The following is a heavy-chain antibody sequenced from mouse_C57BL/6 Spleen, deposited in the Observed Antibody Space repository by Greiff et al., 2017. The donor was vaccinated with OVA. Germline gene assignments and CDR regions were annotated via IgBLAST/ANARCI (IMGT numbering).Heavy chain of an antibody. J-gene: IGHJ3*01. CDR1: GYTFTDYE. CDR3: TREEYYNYDEVYAY. V-gene: IGHV1-15*01. D-gene: IGHD2-12*01. CDR2: IDPETGGP. Sequence: QVQLQQSGAELVRPGASVTLSCKASGYTFTDYEMHWVKQTPVHGLEWIGAIDPETGGPAYNQKFKGKATLTADKSSSTAYMELRSLPSEDSAVYYCTREEYYNYDEVYAYWGQGTLVTVSA.